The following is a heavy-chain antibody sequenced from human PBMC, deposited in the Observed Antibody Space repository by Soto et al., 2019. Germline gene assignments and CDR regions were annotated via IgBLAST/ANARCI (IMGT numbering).Heavy chain of an antibody. CDR2: IYYSGST. V-gene: IGHV4-59*01. D-gene: IGHD2-15*01. J-gene: IGHJ5*02. CDR1: GGSISSYY. Sequence: PSGTLSLTFTVSGGSISSYYWSWIRQPPGKGLEWIGYIYYSGSTNYNPSLKSRVTISVDTSKNQFSLKLSSVTAADTAVYYCGRYIVVVVAADYLSNWFDPWGQGTLVTVSS. CDR3: GRYIVVVVAADYLSNWFDP.